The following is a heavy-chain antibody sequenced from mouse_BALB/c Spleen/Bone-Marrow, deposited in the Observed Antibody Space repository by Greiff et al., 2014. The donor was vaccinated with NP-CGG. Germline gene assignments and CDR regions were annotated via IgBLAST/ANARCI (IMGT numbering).Heavy chain of an antibody. Sequence: DVMLVESGGGFVQPGGSRKLSCAASGFTFSSFGMHWVRQAPEKGLEWVAYISSGSRTIYYADTVKGRFTISRDNPKNTLFLQMTSLRSEDTAMYYCARNYDFWFGYWGQGTLVTVSA. CDR3: ARNYDFWFGY. D-gene: IGHD2-4*01. CDR2: ISSGSRTI. CDR1: GFTFSSFG. V-gene: IGHV5-17*02. J-gene: IGHJ3*01.